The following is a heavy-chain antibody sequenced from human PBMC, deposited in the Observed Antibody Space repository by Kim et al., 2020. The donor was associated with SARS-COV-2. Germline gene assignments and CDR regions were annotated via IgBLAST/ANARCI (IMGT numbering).Heavy chain of an antibody. V-gene: IGHV1-24*01. CDR1: GYTLTDLS. D-gene: IGHD6-13*01. CDR2: FDPEGGDT. J-gene: IGHJ6*02. Sequence: ASVKVSCKVSGYTLTDLSMHWVRQAPGQGLEWMGGFDPEGGDTIYAQKFQGRVTMTEDTSTDTAYMELSSLRSEDTAVYYCATNPVAAAWDFDCLGVWG. CDR3: ATNPVAAAWDFDCLGV.